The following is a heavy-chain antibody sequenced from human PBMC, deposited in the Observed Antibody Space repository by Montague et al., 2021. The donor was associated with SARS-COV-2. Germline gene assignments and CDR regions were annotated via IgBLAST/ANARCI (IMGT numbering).Heavy chain of an antibody. J-gene: IGHJ6*02. CDR1: GFTFSSYA. CDR2: ISYDGSNK. D-gene: IGHD2/OR15-2a*01. CDR3: ARVLGGYYGMDV. Sequence: LSCAASGFTFSSYAMHWVRQAPGKGLEWVAVISYDGSNKYYADSVKGRFTISRDNSKNTLYLQMNSLRAEDTAVYYCARVLGGYYGMDVWGQGTTVTVSS. V-gene: IGHV3-30-3*01.